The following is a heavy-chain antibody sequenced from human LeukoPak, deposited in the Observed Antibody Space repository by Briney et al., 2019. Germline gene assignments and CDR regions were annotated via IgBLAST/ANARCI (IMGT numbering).Heavy chain of an antibody. D-gene: IGHD2-2*01. J-gene: IGHJ4*02. CDR2: ITSSSGYI. V-gene: IGHV3-21*01. Sequence: GGSLRLSCAASGFTFSTYAMSWVRQAPGKGLEWVSSITSSSGYISYADSVKGRFTISGDNAKNSLYLQMSSLRAEDTAVYYCARGGSNSPYYFDYWGQGTLVTVSS. CDR1: GFTFSTYA. CDR3: ARGGSNSPYYFDY.